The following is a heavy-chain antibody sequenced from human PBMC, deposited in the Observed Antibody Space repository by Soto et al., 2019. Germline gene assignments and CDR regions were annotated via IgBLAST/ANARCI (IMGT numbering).Heavy chain of an antibody. CDR3: AAFHVLLWFGESPNRHLQY. CDR2: INHSGST. J-gene: IGHJ4*02. V-gene: IGHV4-34*01. D-gene: IGHD3-10*01. Sequence: QVHLQQWGAGQLKPSETLSLTCAVYGGSFSGYYWSWIRQPPGKGLEWIGEINHSGSTNYSPSLKSRVAISVDPSKNQFSLELSSVTAADTSVYYCAAFHVLLWFGESPNRHLQYWGQGTLVTISS. CDR1: GGSFSGYY.